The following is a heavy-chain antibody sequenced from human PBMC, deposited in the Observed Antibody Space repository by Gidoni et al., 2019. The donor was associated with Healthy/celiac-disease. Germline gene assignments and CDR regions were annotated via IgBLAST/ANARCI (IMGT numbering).Heavy chain of an antibody. CDR2: IYWDDDK. CDR1: GFSLRTSGVG. Sequence: QITLKESGPTLVKPTQTLTLTCPFSGFSLRTSGVGVGGIRQPPGKALEWLALIYWDDDKRYSPSLKSRLTITKDTSKNQVVLTMTNMDPVDTATYYCAHSQDDNCGGDCFDYWGQGTLVTVSS. CDR3: AHSQDDNCGGDCFDY. J-gene: IGHJ4*02. D-gene: IGHD2-21*01. V-gene: IGHV2-5*02.